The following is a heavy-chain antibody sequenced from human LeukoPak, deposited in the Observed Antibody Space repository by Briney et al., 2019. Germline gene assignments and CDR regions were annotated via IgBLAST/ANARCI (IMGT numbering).Heavy chain of an antibody. V-gene: IGHV4-59*01. J-gene: IGHJ6*02. D-gene: IGHD4/OR15-4a*01. Sequence: SETLSLTCTVSGGSISHYYWSWIRQPPGKGLEWIGYIYYSGTTNYNPSLKSRVTISVDTSKNQFSLKLNPVTAADTAVYHCAREDPRTKVPEGMDVWGQGTTVTVSS. CDR1: GGSISHYY. CDR3: AREDPRTKVPEGMDV. CDR2: IYYSGTT.